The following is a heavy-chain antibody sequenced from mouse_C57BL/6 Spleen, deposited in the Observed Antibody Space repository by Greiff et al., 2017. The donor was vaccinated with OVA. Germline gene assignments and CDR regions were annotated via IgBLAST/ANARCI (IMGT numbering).Heavy chain of an antibody. CDR2: IYTSDSET. Sequence: QVQLQQSGAELVRPGSSVKLSCKASGYTFTSYWMDWVKQRPGQGLEWIGNIYTSDSETNYNQKFKDKATLTVDKSSSTAYMQLSSLTSEDSAVYYCARIYDGYYVAMDYWGQGTSVTVSS. J-gene: IGHJ4*01. D-gene: IGHD2-3*01. CDR3: ARIYDGYYVAMDY. CDR1: GYTFTSYW. V-gene: IGHV1-61*01.